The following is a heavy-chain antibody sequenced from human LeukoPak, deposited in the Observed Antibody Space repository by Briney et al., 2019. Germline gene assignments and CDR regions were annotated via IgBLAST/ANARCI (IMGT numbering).Heavy chain of an antibody. Sequence: ASVKVSCKASGGTFRSYAISWVRQAPGQGLEWMGWISAYNGNTNYAQKLQGRVTMTTDTSTSTAYMELRSLRSDDTAVYYCARLSRQLWSEEWGQGTLVTVSS. CDR1: GGTFRSYA. CDR3: ARLSRQLWSEE. CDR2: ISAYNGNT. J-gene: IGHJ4*02. D-gene: IGHD5-18*01. V-gene: IGHV1-18*01.